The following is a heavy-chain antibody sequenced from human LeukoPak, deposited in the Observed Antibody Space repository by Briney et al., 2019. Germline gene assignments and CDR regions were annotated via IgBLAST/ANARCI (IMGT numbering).Heavy chain of an antibody. CDR2: IIPILGIA. CDR1: GGTFSSYA. J-gene: IGHJ4*02. Sequence: SVKVSCKASGGTFSSYAISWVRQAPGQGLEWMGRIIPILGIANYAQKFQSRVTFTADKSTSTAYMELSSLRSEDTAVYYCARDQQDIVVVVAATLFDYWGLGTLVTVSS. V-gene: IGHV1-69*04. CDR3: ARDQQDIVVVVAATLFDY. D-gene: IGHD2-15*01.